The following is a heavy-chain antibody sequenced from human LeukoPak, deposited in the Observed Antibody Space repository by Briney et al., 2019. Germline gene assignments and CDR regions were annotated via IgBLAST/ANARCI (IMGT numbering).Heavy chain of an antibody. J-gene: IGHJ4*02. Sequence: GGSLRLSCAASGFTCSSYSMNWVRQAPGKGLEWVSSISSSSSYIYYADSVKGRFTISRDNAKNSLYLQMNSLRAEDTAVYYCARGALGEIDYWGQGTLVTVSS. CDR1: GFTCSSYS. CDR2: ISSSSSYI. D-gene: IGHD3-10*01. V-gene: IGHV3-21*01. CDR3: ARGALGEIDY.